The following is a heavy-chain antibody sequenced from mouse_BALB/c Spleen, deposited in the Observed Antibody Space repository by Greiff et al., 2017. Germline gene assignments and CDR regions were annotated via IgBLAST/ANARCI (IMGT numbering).Heavy chain of an antibody. V-gene: IGHV14-4*02. J-gene: IGHJ4*01. CDR3: RQGTTMITTGKWAMDY. CDR1: GFNIKDYY. Sequence: EVQLQQSGAELVRSGASVKLSCTASGFNIKDYYMHWVKQRPEQGLEWIGWIDPENDDTEYAPKFQGKATMTADTSSNTAYLQLSSLTSEDTAVYYCRQGTTMITTGKWAMDYWGQGTSVTVSS. CDR2: IDPENDDT. D-gene: IGHD2-4*01.